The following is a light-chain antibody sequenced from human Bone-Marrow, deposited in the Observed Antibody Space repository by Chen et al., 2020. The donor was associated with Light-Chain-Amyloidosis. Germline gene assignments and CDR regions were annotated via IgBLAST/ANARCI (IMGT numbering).Light chain of an antibody. J-gene: IGKJ5*01. Sequence: DIVMTQSPESLAVSLGEGATITCKSSQSVLSSSDNKNYLTWYQQKPGQPPKLLIAWASTRESGVPDRFSGSGSGTDFTLTISSLQAEDVAVYFCQQDDSRITFGQGTRLEIK. CDR1: QSVLSSSDNKNY. CDR2: WAS. V-gene: IGKV4-1*01. CDR3: QQDDSRIT.